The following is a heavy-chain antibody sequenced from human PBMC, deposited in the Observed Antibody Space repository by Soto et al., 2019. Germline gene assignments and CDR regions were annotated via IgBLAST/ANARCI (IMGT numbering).Heavy chain of an antibody. Sequence: GGSLRLSCAASGFTFSSYGMHWVRQAPGKGLEWVAVISYDGSNKYYADSVKGRFTISRDNSKNTLYLQMNSLRAEDTAVYYCAKEMLGAVADPLYYCYYGMDVWGQGTTVTVSS. V-gene: IGHV3-30*18. CDR2: ISYDGSNK. CDR3: AKEMLGAVADPLYYCYYGMDV. CDR1: GFTFSSYG. D-gene: IGHD6-19*01. J-gene: IGHJ6*02.